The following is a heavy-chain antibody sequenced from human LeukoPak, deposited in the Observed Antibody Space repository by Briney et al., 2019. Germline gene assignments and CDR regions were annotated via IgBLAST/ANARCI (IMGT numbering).Heavy chain of an antibody. D-gene: IGHD1-1*01. V-gene: IGHV4-34*01. CDR1: GGSFSGYY. CDR2: INHSGST. J-gene: IGHJ4*02. Sequence: PSETLSLTCAVYGGSFSGYYWSWIRQPPGKGLEWIGEINHSGSTNYNPSLKSRVTISVDTSKNQFSLKLSSVTAADTAVYYCARESHWNYVDYWGQGTLVTVSS. CDR3: ARESHWNYVDY.